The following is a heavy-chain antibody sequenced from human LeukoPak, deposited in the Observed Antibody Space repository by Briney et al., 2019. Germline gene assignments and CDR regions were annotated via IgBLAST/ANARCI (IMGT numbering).Heavy chain of an antibody. Sequence: PSETLSLTCTVSGGSISSSNYCWSWIRQPPGKGLEWIGNVFYSGTTYYYPSLKSRVTISVDTSKNQFSLKLSSVTAADTAVYYCARHYVWGNNPYYPFGHWGQGALVTVSS. CDR2: VFYSGTT. J-gene: IGHJ4*02. V-gene: IGHV4-39*01. CDR1: GGSISSSNYC. CDR3: ARHYVWGNNPYYPFGH. D-gene: IGHD3-16*01.